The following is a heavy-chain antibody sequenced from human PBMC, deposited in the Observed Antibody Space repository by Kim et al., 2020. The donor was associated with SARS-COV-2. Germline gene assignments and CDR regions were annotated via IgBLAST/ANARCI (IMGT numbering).Heavy chain of an antibody. Sequence: GGSLRLSCVASGFTFRSYAIHWVRQAPGKWLEWVSLISYDGRNKYYADSVKGRFTISRDKSKNTLYLQMNSLRAEDTAVYYCARTSSASSAPDGYFDLW. CDR1: GFTFRSYA. J-gene: IGHJ2*01. D-gene: IGHD3-22*01. V-gene: IGHV3-30*04. CDR2: ISYDGRNK. CDR3: ARTSSASSAPDGYFDL.